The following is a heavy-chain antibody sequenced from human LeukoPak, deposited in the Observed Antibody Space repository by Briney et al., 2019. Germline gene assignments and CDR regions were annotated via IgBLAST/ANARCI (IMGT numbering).Heavy chain of an antibody. CDR2: IIPIFGTA. Sequence: SVKVSCKASGGTFSSYAISWVPQAPGQGLEWMGRIIPIFGTANYAQKFQGRVTITTDESTSTAYMELSSLRSQDTAVYYCARVGDAREYSSSFDYWGQGTLVTVSS. CDR3: ARVGDAREYSSSFDY. V-gene: IGHV1-69*05. CDR1: GGTFSSYA. J-gene: IGHJ4*02. D-gene: IGHD6-13*01.